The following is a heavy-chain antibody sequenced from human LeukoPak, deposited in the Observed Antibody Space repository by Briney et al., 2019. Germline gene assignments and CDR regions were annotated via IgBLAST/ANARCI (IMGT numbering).Heavy chain of an antibody. CDR2: INHSGST. V-gene: IGHV4-34*01. CDR3: ATLGEYYDSSGYYYN. J-gene: IGHJ4*02. D-gene: IGHD3-22*01. Sequence: SETLSLTCAVYGGSFSGYYWSWIRQPPGKGLEWIGEINHSGSTYYNPSLKSRVTISVDSSKNQISLKLTFVTAADTAVYYCATLGEYYDSSGYYYNWGQGTLVTVSS. CDR1: GGSFSGYY.